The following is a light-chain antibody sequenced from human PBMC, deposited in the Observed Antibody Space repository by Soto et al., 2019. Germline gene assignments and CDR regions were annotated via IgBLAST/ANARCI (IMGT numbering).Light chain of an antibody. CDR3: QQYSSSPQT. V-gene: IGKV3-20*01. CDR2: SAS. Sequence: EIVLTQSPGTLSLSPGERATLSCRASQSVSSNHLAWYQQKPGQAPRLLIYSASNRATGIPDRFSGSGSGTDFTLSITRLEPEDFAVYYCQQYSSSPQTFGQGTKVDIK. CDR1: QSVSSNH. J-gene: IGKJ1*01.